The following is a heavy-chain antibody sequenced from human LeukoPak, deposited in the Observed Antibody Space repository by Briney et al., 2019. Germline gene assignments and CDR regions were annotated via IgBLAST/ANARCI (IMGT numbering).Heavy chain of an antibody. CDR2: IYSGDNT. J-gene: IGHJ4*02. Sequence: GGSLRLSCAASGFTFDDYGMSWVRQAPGKGLEWVSLIYSGDNTHYADSVKGRFTISRDNSKNTLYLQMNSLRAEDTAVYYCARVLSGSGSYVDYYFDYWGQGTLVTVSS. V-gene: IGHV3-66*02. D-gene: IGHD3-10*01. CDR1: GFTFDDYG. CDR3: ARVLSGSGSYVDYYFDY.